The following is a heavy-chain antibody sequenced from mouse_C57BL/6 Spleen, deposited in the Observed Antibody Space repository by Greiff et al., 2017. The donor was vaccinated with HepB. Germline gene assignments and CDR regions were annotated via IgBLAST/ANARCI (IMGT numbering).Heavy chain of an antibody. D-gene: IGHD1-1*01. CDR3: ARPHYCGSSYEGYFDV. CDR2: ISNGGGST. V-gene: IGHV5-12*01. Sequence: EVMLVESGGGLVQPGGSLKLSCAASGFTFSDYYMYWVRQTPEKRLEWVAYISNGGGSTYYPDTVKGRFTISRDNAKNTLYLVMSRLNSEVTAMYYCARPHYCGSSYEGYFDVWGTGTTVTVSS. J-gene: IGHJ1*03. CDR1: GFTFSDYY.